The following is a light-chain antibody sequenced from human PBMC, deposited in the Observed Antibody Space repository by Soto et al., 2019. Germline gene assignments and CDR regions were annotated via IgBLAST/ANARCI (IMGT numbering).Light chain of an antibody. J-gene: IGKJ4*01. CDR3: QQHSNWPLT. CDR1: QSVGSN. CDR2: DAS. V-gene: IGKV3-11*01. Sequence: EIVLIQSPATLSLSTGERATLSCRASQSVGSNLAWYQQNPGQAPRLLIFDASNRATGIPARFSGSGSGTDFILAISSLEPEDFVVYYCQQHSNWPLTFGGGTKVEIK.